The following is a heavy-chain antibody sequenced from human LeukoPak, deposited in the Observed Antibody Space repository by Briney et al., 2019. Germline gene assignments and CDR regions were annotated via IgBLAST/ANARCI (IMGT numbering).Heavy chain of an antibody. D-gene: IGHD2-15*01. V-gene: IGHV3-43*02. Sequence: GGSLRLSCAASGFTFHLYAMHWVRLAPGKGLEWVSLITGDGRSTYYADSVKGRFTISRDNSKNSLYLQMSSPRAEDTAVYYCVKDKYPVVVAATLDYWGQGTLVTVSS. J-gene: IGHJ4*02. CDR3: VKDKYPVVVAATLDY. CDR1: GFTFHLYA. CDR2: ITGDGRST.